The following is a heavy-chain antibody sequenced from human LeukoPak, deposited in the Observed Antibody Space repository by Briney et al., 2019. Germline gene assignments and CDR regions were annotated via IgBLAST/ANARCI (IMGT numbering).Heavy chain of an antibody. CDR1: RFTFSNSV. CDR3: AKGGIAAAGRRYFDY. V-gene: IGHV3-23*01. D-gene: IGHD6-13*01. J-gene: IGHJ4*02. Sequence: GGSLRLSCAASRFTFSNSVMSWVRQAPGKGLEWVSTINAGGTATYYAVSVNGRFVISRDNVLNTLYLQMNGLRAEDTAVYYCAKGGIAAAGRRYFDYWGQGTLVTVSS. CDR2: INAGGTAT.